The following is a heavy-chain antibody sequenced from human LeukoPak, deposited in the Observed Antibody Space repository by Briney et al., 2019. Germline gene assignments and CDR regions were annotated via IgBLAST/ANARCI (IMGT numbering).Heavy chain of an antibody. V-gene: IGHV1-2*02. CDR1: GYTFTGYY. J-gene: IGHJ4*02. CDR3: ARAGPYSSSSSPYG. Sequence: ASVKVSCKASGYTFTGYYMHWVRQAPGQGLEWMGWINPNSGGTNYAQKFQGRVTMTRDTSISTAYMQLSRLRSDDTAVYYCARAGPYSSSSSPYGWGQGTLVTVSS. D-gene: IGHD6-6*01. CDR2: INPNSGGT.